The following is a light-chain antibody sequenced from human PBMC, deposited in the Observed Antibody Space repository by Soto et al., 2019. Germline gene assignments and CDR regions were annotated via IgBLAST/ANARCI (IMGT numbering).Light chain of an antibody. Sequence: QSALTQPPSASGSPGQSVTISCTGTSSDVGGYDYVSWYQQHPGKAPKLMIYEVSERPSGVPDRFSGSKSANTASLTVSGLQADDEADYYCSSYAGSKSLVFGGGTKVTVL. CDR3: SSYAGSKSLV. V-gene: IGLV2-8*01. J-gene: IGLJ2*01. CDR1: SSDVGGYDY. CDR2: EVS.